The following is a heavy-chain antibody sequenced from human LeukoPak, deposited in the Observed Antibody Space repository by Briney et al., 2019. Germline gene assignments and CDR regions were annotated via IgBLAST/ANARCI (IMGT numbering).Heavy chain of an antibody. CDR2: ISSSGSTI. Sequence: SGGSLRLSCAASGFTFSDYYMSWIRQAPGKGLEWVSYISSSGSTIYYADSVKGRFTISRDNAKNSLYLQMNSLRAEDTAVYYCARVSYSSSWYYYYGMDVWGQGTTVTVSS. CDR1: GFTFSDYY. J-gene: IGHJ6*02. D-gene: IGHD6-13*01. V-gene: IGHV3-11*01. CDR3: ARVSYSSSWYYYYGMDV.